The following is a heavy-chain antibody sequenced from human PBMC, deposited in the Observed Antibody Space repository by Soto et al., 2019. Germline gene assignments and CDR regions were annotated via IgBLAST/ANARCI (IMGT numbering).Heavy chain of an antibody. CDR3: ARESIGCGGDCLDY. D-gene: IGHD2-21*01. J-gene: IGHJ4*02. CDR1: GFTFSNYE. V-gene: IGHV3-48*03. Sequence: GGSLRLSCAVSGFTFSNYEWNWVRQAPGKGLEWISYIDTSGDAMFYADSVKGRFAVSRDNTMNSLYLQMNSLRAEDTAAYYCARESIGCGGDCLDYWGQGTLVTVS. CDR2: IDTSGDAM.